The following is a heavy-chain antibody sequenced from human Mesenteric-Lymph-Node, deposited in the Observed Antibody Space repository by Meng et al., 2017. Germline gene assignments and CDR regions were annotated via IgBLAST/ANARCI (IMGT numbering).Heavy chain of an antibody. CDR3: AREVVSRGHQFDY. CDR1: GFTFSSSW. J-gene: IGHJ4*02. Sequence: GESLKISCAASGFTFSSSWMHWVRQAPGKGLVWVSRMNSDGSSTSYADSVKGRFTISRDNAKNTLYLQLNSLRAEDTAVYYCAREVVSRGHQFDYWGQGTLVTVSS. CDR2: MNSDGSST. D-gene: IGHD2-2*01. V-gene: IGHV3-74*01.